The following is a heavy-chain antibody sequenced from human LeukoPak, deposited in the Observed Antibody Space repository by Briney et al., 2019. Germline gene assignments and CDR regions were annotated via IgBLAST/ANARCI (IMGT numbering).Heavy chain of an antibody. D-gene: IGHD3-22*01. J-gene: IGHJ4*02. V-gene: IGHV4-30-2*01. Sequence: SETLSLTCAVSGGSSSSGGYSWSSIRQPPEKGLEWIGYIYHSESTYYNPSLKSRVTISVDRSKNQFSLKLSSVTAADTAVYYCARDGSSGYYLAYWGQGTLVTVSS. CDR3: ARDGSSGYYLAY. CDR2: IYHSEST. CDR1: GGSSSSGGYS.